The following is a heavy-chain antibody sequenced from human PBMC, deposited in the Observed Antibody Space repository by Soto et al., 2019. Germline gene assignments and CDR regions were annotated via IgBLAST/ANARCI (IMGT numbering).Heavy chain of an antibody. CDR1: GFTFGDYY. CDR3: AREISPPRFNVYNYAMGV. CDR2: ISRSGNTI. D-gene: IGHD3-16*01. J-gene: IGHJ6*02. Sequence: PGGSLRLSCEASGFTFGDYYINWIRQAPGKGLEWIAFISRSGNTIYYSESVRGRFAISRDDARMSVFLQMNTLRVDDTAIYYCAREISPPRFNVYNYAMGVWGPGTTVTVYS. V-gene: IGHV3-11*01.